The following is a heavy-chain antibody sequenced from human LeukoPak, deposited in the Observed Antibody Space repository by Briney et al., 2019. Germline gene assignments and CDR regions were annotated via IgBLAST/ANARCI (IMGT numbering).Heavy chain of an antibody. D-gene: IGHD5-18*01. J-gene: IGHJ5*02. CDR3: ARDLGYSYPRIWFDP. Sequence: SVKVSCKASGGTFSSYAISWVRQAPGQGLEWMGGIIPIFGTANYAQKFQGRVTITADESTSTAYVEPSSLRSEDTAVYYCARDLGYSYPRIWFDPWGQGTLVTVSS. CDR2: IIPIFGTA. V-gene: IGHV1-69*13. CDR1: GGTFSSYA.